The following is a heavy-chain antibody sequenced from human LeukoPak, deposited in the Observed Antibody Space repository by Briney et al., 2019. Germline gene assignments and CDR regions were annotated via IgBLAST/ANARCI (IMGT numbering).Heavy chain of an antibody. CDR1: GFTFSNAW. D-gene: IGHD4-17*01. CDR2: IKSKTDGGTT. Sequence: GESLKISCAAPGFTFSNAWMSWVRQAPGKGLEWVGRIKSKTDGGTTDYAAPVKGRFTISRDDSKNTLYLQMNSLKTEDTAVYYCSTSSDYGYLFDYWGQGTLVTVSS. CDR3: STSSDYGYLFDY. J-gene: IGHJ4*02. V-gene: IGHV3-15*01.